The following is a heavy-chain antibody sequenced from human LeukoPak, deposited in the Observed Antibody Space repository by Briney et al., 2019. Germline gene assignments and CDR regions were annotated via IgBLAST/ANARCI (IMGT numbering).Heavy chain of an antibody. J-gene: IGHJ6*02. CDR3: ARGYSSSWYSDYYYYYGMDV. Sequence: GGSLRLSCAASGFTFSSYWMNWVRQAPGKGLEWVANIKQGGSEKYYVDSVKGRFTISRDNAKNSLYLQMNSLRAEDTAVYYCARGYSSSWYSDYYYYYGMDVWGQGTTVTVSS. CDR2: IKQGGSEK. D-gene: IGHD6-13*01. V-gene: IGHV3-7*01. CDR1: GFTFSSYW.